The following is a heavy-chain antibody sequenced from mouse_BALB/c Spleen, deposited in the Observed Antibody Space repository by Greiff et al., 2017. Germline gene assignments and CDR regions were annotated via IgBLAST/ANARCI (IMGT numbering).Heavy chain of an antibody. J-gene: IGHJ4*01. Sequence: DVMLVESGGGLVQPGGSLKLSCAASGFTFSSYTMSWVRQTPEKRLEWVAYISNGGGSTYYPDTVKGRFTISRDNAKNTLYLQMSSLKSEDTAMYYCARHDPYYYAMDYWGQGTSVTVSS. CDR2: ISNGGGST. CDR3: ARHDPYYYAMDY. CDR1: GFTFSSYT. V-gene: IGHV5-12-2*01.